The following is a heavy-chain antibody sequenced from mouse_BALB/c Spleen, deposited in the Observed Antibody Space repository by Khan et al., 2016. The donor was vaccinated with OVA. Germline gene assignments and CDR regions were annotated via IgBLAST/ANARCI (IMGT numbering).Heavy chain of an antibody. Sequence: EVELVESGGDLVKPGGSLKLSCAASGFTFSSYSMSWVRQTPDKSLEWVATISSGGDYTYYPDNVKGRFTISRDNDRNTMYLQMSSLKSEDTAMDFCASELTGSFDYWGQGTLVTVSA. CDR1: GFTFSSYS. J-gene: IGHJ3*01. CDR3: ASELTGSFDY. V-gene: IGHV5-6*01. CDR2: ISSGGDYT. D-gene: IGHD4-1*01.